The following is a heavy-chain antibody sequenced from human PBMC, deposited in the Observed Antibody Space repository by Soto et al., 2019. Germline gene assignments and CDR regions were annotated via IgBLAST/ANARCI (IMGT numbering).Heavy chain of an antibody. V-gene: IGHV1-8*01. CDR1: GYTFTSYD. Sequence: ASVKVSCKASGYTFTSYDINWVRQATGQGLEWIGWMNPNSGNTGYAQKFQGRVTMTRNTSISTAYMELSSLRSEDTAVYYCARVTYYYGSGSHPGGRRSRGNYYYGMDVWGQGTTVTVSS. J-gene: IGHJ6*02. D-gene: IGHD3-10*01. CDR2: MNPNSGNT. CDR3: ARVTYYYGSGSHPGGRRSRGNYYYGMDV.